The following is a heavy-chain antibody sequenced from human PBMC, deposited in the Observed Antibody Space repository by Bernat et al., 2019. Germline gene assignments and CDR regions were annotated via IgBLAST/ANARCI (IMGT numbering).Heavy chain of an antibody. CDR2: IYYSGST. D-gene: IGHD3-16*02. J-gene: IGHJ4*02. Sequence: QLQLQESGPGLVKPSETLSLTCTVSGGSISSSSYYWGWVRQPPGTGLGWIGSIYYSGSTYYNPSHKSRITIAVDTSKNQCSLKLSSVTAADTAVYYCASGGYDYVWGSYRQAFDYWGQGTLVTVSS. V-gene: IGHV4-39*01. CDR1: GGSISSSSYY. CDR3: ASGGYDYVWGSYRQAFDY.